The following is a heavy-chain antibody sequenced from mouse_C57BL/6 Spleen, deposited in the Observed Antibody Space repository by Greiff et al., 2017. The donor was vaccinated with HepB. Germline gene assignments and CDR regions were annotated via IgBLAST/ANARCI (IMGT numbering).Heavy chain of an antibody. CDR1: GYAFSSSW. Sequence: QVQLQQSGPELVKPGASVKISCKASGYAFSSSWMNWVKQRPGKGLEWIGRIYPGDGDTNYNGKFKGKATLTADKSSSTAYMQLSSLTSVDSAVYFCARSDYSNPLYYAMDYWGQGTSVTVSS. CDR3: ARSDYSNPLYYAMDY. CDR2: IYPGDGDT. V-gene: IGHV1-82*01. D-gene: IGHD2-5*01. J-gene: IGHJ4*01.